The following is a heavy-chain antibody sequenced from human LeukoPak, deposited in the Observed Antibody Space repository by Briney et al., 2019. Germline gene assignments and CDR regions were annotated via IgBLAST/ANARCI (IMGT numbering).Heavy chain of an antibody. CDR2: IYYSGST. D-gene: IGHD1-26*01. CDR1: GVSISSSSYY. V-gene: IGHV4-39*01. J-gene: IGHJ4*02. CDR3: ARSRDSGSYYDY. Sequence: SETLSLTCTVSGVSISSSSYYWGWIRQPPGKGLEWIGSIYYSGSTYYNPSLKSRVTISVDTSKNQFSLKLSSVTAADTAVYYCARSRDSGSYYDYWGQGTLVTVSS.